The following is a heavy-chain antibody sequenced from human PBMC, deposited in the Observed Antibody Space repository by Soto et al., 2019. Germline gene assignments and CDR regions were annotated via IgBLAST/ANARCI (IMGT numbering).Heavy chain of an antibody. Sequence: QLQLQESGPGLVKPSETLSLTCTVSGGSISSSSYYWGWIRQPPGKGLEWIGSIYYSGSTYYNPSLKSRVPISVDTSKNQFSLKLSSVTAADTAVYYCARGPSYDFWSGYYDYWGQGTLVTVSS. CDR1: GGSISSSSYY. D-gene: IGHD3-3*01. CDR3: ARGPSYDFWSGYYDY. V-gene: IGHV4-39*01. J-gene: IGHJ4*02. CDR2: IYYSGST.